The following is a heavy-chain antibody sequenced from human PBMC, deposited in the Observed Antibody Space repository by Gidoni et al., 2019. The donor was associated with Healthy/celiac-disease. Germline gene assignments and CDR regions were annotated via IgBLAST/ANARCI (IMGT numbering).Heavy chain of an antibody. J-gene: IGHJ4*02. Sequence: QVQLVQSGAEVKKPGSSVQVSCKASVGTFSSYAISWVRQAPGQGLEWMGGIIPIFGPANYAQKCQGRVTITADESTSTAYMELSSLRSEDTAVYYCARDPTDSGSYGVRDYWGQGTLVTVSS. D-gene: IGHD1-26*01. V-gene: IGHV1-69*01. CDR3: ARDPTDSGSYGVRDY. CDR1: VGTFSSYA. CDR2: IIPIFGPA.